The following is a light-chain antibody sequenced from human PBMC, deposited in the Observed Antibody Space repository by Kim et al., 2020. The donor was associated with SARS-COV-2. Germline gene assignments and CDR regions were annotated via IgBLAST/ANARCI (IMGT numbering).Light chain of an antibody. V-gene: IGLV2-8*01. CDR1: SSDVGTYNH. CDR3: AAYAGSGHWV. Sequence: GQSVTTSCTGTSSDVGTYNHVSWFQQRPGKVPKLLIYQVTQRPSGVPDRFSASKSGNTASLTVSGLQADDEADYYCAAYAGSGHWVFGGGTQLTVL. CDR2: QVT. J-gene: IGLJ3*02.